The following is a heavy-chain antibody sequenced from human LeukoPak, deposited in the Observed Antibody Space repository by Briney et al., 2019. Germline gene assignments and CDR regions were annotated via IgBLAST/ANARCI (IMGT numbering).Heavy chain of an antibody. D-gene: IGHD1-26*01. V-gene: IGHV4-59*01. CDR3: ARTIKSGNYYWFDP. Sequence: SETLSLTCTVSGGSISNYYWSWIRQPPGEGLEWIGFISYTGSTDYNPSLKSRVTVSVDTSKNQFSLKVTSVTAADTAVYYCARTIKSGNYYWFDPWGQGTLVTVSS. J-gene: IGHJ5*02. CDR1: GGSISNYY. CDR2: ISYTGST.